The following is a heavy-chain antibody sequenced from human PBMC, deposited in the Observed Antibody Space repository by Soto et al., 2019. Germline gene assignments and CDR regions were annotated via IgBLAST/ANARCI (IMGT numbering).Heavy chain of an antibody. Sequence: ETLSLTCAVSGGSISSSNWWSWVRQPPGKGLEWIGEIYHSGSTNYNPSLKSRVTISVDKSKNQFSLKLSSVTAVDTAVYYCARVAGSGSYYNVDDAFDIWGQGTMVTVSS. V-gene: IGHV4-4*02. CDR2: IYHSGST. CDR1: GGSISSSNW. D-gene: IGHD3-10*01. J-gene: IGHJ3*02. CDR3: ARVAGSGSYYNVDDAFDI.